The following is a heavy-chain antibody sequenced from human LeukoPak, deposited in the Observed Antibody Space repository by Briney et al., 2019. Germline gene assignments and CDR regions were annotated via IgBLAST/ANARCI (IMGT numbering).Heavy chain of an antibody. V-gene: IGHV1-2*02. J-gene: IGHJ6*02. Sequence: ASVKVSCKASGYTFTGYYMHWVRQAPGQGLEWMGWINPNSGGTNYAQKFQGRVTMTRDTSISTAYMELSRLRSDDTAVYYCARNSGSYFRYYGMDLWGQGTTVTVSS. CDR2: INPNSGGT. CDR1: GYTFTGYY. CDR3: ARNSGSYFRYYGMDL. D-gene: IGHD1-26*01.